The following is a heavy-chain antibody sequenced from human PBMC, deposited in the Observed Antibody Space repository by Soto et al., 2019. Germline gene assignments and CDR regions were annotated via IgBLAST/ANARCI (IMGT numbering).Heavy chain of an antibody. Sequence: PSETLSLTCTVSGGSISSYYWSWIRQHPGKGLEWIGYIYYSGSTYYNPSLKSRVTISVDTSKNQFSLKLSSVTAADTAVYYCARANDILTGYYYNWFDPWGQGTLVTVSS. V-gene: IGHV4-59*06. J-gene: IGHJ5*02. D-gene: IGHD3-9*01. CDR2: IYYSGST. CDR3: ARANDILTGYYYNWFDP. CDR1: GGSISSYY.